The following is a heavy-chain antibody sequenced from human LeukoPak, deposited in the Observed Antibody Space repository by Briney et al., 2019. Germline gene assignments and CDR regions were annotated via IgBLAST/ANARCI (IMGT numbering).Heavy chain of an antibody. V-gene: IGHV1-46*01. D-gene: IGHD6-13*01. CDR1: GYTFTSYD. CDR3: ARAASEIAAALIDY. J-gene: IGHJ4*02. Sequence: ASVKVSCKSSGYTFTSYDMHWVRHPPAPGLEWMGIVEPSDGSTSYAQKFQGRVTMTRDTSTSTVYMELSSLRSEDTAVYYCARAASEIAAALIDYWGQGTLVTVSS. CDR2: VEPSDGST.